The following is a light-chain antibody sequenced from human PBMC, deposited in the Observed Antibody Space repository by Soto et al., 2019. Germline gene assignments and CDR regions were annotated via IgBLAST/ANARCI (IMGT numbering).Light chain of an antibody. CDR3: QQYNNWPPT. CDR2: GAS. J-gene: IGKJ4*01. Sequence: PGERATLSCRASQSVSGRLAWYQQKPGQAPRLLIHGASTRATGVPARFSGSGSGTEFTLTISSLQSEDFAVYYCQQYNNWPPTFGGGTKVDI. V-gene: IGKV3-15*01. CDR1: QSVSGR.